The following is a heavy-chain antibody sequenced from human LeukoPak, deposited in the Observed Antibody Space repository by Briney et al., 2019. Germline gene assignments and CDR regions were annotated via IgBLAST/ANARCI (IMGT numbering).Heavy chain of an antibody. J-gene: IGHJ4*02. D-gene: IGHD3-22*01. V-gene: IGHV1-18*01. Sequence: ASVKVSCKASGYTFIRYGTTWVRQAPGQGLEWMGWISAYNGNADYAQKLQGRVTMTPDTSTSTAYMELRSLRSDDTAVYYCARGSHDYDSSGYWYYFDYWGQGTMVTVSS. CDR2: ISAYNGNA. CDR3: ARGSHDYDSSGYWYYFDY. CDR1: GYTFIRYG.